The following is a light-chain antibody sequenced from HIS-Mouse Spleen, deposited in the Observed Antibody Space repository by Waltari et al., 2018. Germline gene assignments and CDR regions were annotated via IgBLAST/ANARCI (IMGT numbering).Light chain of an antibody. CDR1: SSVVGSYTL. CDR3: CSYAGSSTFWV. V-gene: IGLV2-23*01. J-gene: IGLJ3*02. Sequence: QSALTQPASVSGSPGQSITISCTGTSSVVGSYTLVSWYQQHPGKAPKLMIYEGSKRPSGVSNRFSGSKSGNTASLTISGLQAEDEADYYCCSYAGSSTFWVFGGGTKLTVL. CDR2: EGS.